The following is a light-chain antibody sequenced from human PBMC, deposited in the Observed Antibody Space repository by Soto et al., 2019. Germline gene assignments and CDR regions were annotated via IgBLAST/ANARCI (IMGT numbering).Light chain of an antibody. J-gene: IGKJ1*01. CDR2: GAS. CDR3: QQYNTWPRT. CDR1: QGLTTK. V-gene: IGKV3-15*01. Sequence: EIVMTQSPATLSVSPGEGATLSCRASQGLTTKLAWYQQKPGQAPRLLIYGASTRATGIPARFSGSGSGTEFTLTISSLQSEDFAVDYCQQYNTWPRTFGQGTKVEI.